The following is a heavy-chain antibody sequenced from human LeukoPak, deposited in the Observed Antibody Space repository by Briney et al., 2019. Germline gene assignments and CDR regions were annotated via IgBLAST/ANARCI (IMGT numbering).Heavy chain of an antibody. Sequence: ASVKVSCKASGGTFSSYAISWVRQAPGQGLEWMGRIIPILGIANCAQKFQGRVTITADKSTSTAYMELSSLRSKDTAVYYCARGFRDDILTGYYHWGQGTLVTVSS. D-gene: IGHD3-9*01. V-gene: IGHV1-69*04. J-gene: IGHJ4*02. CDR2: IIPILGIA. CDR1: GGTFSSYA. CDR3: ARGFRDDILTGYYH.